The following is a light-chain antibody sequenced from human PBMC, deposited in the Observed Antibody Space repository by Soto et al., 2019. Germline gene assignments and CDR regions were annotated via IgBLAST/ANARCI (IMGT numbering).Light chain of an antibody. CDR3: QQYDNWPHT. V-gene: IGKV3-15*01. Sequence: EMVMTQSPATLSVSPGERATLSCRASQNLSRNLAWYQQQPGQAPRLLIYGASTSATGIPARFSGSGSGTAFTLTISSLQSEDFAVYYCQQYDNWPHTFGQGTKLEIK. CDR2: GAS. J-gene: IGKJ2*01. CDR1: QNLSRN.